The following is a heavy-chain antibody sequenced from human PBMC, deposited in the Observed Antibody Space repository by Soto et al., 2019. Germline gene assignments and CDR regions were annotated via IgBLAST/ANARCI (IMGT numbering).Heavy chain of an antibody. Sequence: GGSLRLSCAVSGFICSSYDMSWVRQAPGKGLEWVSTILVGGSTHYEDSVKGRFTISRDTSKNTVYLQMNRLTGGDTAVYYCAKATATSGGAFEVYGQGTMVTVSS. J-gene: IGHJ3*01. CDR2: ILVGGST. CDR1: GFICSSYD. CDR3: AKATATSGGAFEV. D-gene: IGHD1-1*01. V-gene: IGHV3-23*01.